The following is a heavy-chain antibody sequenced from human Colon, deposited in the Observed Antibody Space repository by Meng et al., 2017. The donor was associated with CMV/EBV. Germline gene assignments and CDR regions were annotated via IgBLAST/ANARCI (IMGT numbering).Heavy chain of an antibody. CDR3: AREGYFRGFVN. Sequence: GESLKLSCAASGFPVSANYMAWFRQAPGRGLEWVAIIYSGSTTTLYADSVKGRVPISTDSSNNTLYLQMSSLRDEDTAVYYCAREGYFRGFVNWGQGTLVTVSS. CDR1: GFPVSANY. CDR2: IYSGSTTT. J-gene: IGHJ4*02. D-gene: IGHD1-26*01. V-gene: IGHV3-53*01.